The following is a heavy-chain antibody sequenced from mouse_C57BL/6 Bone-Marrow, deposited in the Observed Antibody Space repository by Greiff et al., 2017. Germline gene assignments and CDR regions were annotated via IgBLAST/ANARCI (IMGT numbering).Heavy chain of an antibody. J-gene: IGHJ3*01. D-gene: IGHD3-2*02. Sequence: EVQLQQSGPELVKPGASVKISCKASGYSFTGYYMYWVKQSPEKSLEWIGEINPSTGGTTYYQKFKAKATLTVDKASSTAYMQLKSLTSEDSAVYYCARSGTAQATSWFAYWGQGTLVTVSA. CDR2: INPSTGGT. V-gene: IGHV1-42*01. CDR3: ARSGTAQATSWFAY. CDR1: GYSFTGYY.